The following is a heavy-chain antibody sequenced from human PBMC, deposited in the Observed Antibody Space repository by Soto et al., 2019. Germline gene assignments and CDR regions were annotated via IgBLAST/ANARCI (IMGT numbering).Heavy chain of an antibody. V-gene: IGHV5-51*01. J-gene: IGHJ3*02. CDR1: GYSFTSYW. D-gene: IGHD5-12*01. CDR2: ISPGDSDS. Sequence: PGESLKISCKGSGYSFTSYWIGWVRQMPGKGLEWMGIISPGDSDSRYSPSFQGQATISADKSISTAYLQWSSLKASDTAMYYCARLYSGFEADAFDIWGQGTMVTVSS. CDR3: ARLYSGFEADAFDI.